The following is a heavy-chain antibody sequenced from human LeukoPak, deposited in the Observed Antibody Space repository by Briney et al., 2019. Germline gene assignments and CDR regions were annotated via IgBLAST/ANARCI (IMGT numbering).Heavy chain of an antibody. J-gene: IGHJ6*02. CDR1: GFTFDDHG. V-gene: IGHV3-20*04. CDR3: ARDQHCSGGSCSLGMDV. CDR2: INWNGGST. D-gene: IGHD2-15*01. Sequence: GGSLRLSCAASGFTFDDHGMNWVRQAPGKGLEWVSGINWNGGSTFYADSVKGRFTISRENAKNSLYLQMNSLRAGDTAVYYCARDQHCSGGSCSLGMDVWGQGTTVTVSS.